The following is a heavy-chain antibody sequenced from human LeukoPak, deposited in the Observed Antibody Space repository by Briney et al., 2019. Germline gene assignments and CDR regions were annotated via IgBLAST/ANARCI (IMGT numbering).Heavy chain of an antibody. V-gene: IGHV4-59*13. D-gene: IGHD3-3*01. CDR1: GGSISRNY. J-gene: IGHJ4*02. Sequence: PSETLSLTCTVSGGSISRNYWNWIRQPPGKGLEWLGNIYYSGSTNYNPSLKSRVTISVDTSKNQFSLKLSSVTAADTAVYYCASRSSIWSGYQDTLYYFDSWGQGTLVTVSS. CDR3: ASRSSIWSGYQDTLYYFDS. CDR2: IYYSGST.